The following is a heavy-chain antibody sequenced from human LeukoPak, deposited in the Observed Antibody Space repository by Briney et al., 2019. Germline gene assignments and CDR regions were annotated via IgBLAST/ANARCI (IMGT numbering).Heavy chain of an antibody. J-gene: IGHJ5*02. CDR3: ARALGYCSGGSCTRGYNWFDP. CDR1: GGSVSSGSYY. V-gene: IGHV4-39*01. D-gene: IGHD2-15*01. Sequence: SETLSLTCTVSGGSVSSGSYYWSWIRQPPGKGLEWIGSIYYGGSTYYNPSLKSRVTISVYTSMNQFSLKLSFVTIADTAVYYCARALGYCSGGSCTRGYNWFDPWGQGTLVTVPS. CDR2: IYYGGST.